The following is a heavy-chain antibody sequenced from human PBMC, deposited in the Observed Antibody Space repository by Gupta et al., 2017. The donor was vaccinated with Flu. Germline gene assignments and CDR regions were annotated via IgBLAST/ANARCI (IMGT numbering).Heavy chain of an antibody. D-gene: IGHD5/OR15-5a*01. CDR3: ERCFYDKNSENHGSDR. V-gene: IGHV3-64D*06. CDR1: GFTITYYA. Sequence: EVQMIQSGGGLVQPGGSLRLSCAASGFTITYYATHWIRQAPGKGLEFVSAISGNGVAKHYADYVKGRYTVSIDKSQNTVFLDMSGLAHEDSATYFCERCFYDKNSENHGSDRGGQGTKVTVSS. CDR2: ISGNGVAK. J-gene: IGHJ5*02.